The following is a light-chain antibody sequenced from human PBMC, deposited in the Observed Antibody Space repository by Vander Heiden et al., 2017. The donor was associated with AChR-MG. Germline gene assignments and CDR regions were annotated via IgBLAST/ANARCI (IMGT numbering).Light chain of an antibody. Sequence: SYVLTQTPSVSVAPGTTARLTCGGNNIGSKNVHWFKQKPGQAPVLVMSYNDDRPSGIPERFSGSNSGDTATLTISRVEAGDEADYYCQVWDDSTDQAVFGGGTQLTAL. CDR1: NIGSKN. CDR2: YND. CDR3: QVWDDSTDQAV. V-gene: IGLV3-21*04. J-gene: IGLJ7*02.